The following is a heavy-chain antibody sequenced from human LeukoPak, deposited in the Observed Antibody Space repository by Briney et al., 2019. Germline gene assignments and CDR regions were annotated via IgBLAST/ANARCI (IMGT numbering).Heavy chain of an antibody. CDR3: ARHEWTLLGLPGTRRDYSNMDV. CDR2: MFHSGDT. J-gene: IGHJ6*03. D-gene: IGHD3-3*01. Sequence: SETLSLTCDVSGYSIRSGSYWGWIRLPPGKGLEWIGCMFHSGDTYHNPSLKSRVTISADTSKNQFSLKLTSVTAADTAVYYCARHEWTLLGLPGTRRDYSNMDVWGEGTTVIVSS. CDR1: GYSIRSGSY. V-gene: IGHV4-38-2*01.